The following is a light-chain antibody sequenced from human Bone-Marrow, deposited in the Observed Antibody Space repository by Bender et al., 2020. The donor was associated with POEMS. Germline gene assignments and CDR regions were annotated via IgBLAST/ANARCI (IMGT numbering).Light chain of an antibody. CDR2: EVS. J-gene: IGLJ2*01. Sequence: QSALTQPASVSGSPGQSITISCTGTSSDVGGYNYVSWYQQHPGKAPKLLIYEVSSRPSGVSHRFSASKSGNTASLSISGLQAEDEADYYCSSYTTTNTVFGGGTKVTVL. CDR1: SSDVGGYNY. V-gene: IGLV2-14*01. CDR3: SSYTTTNTV.